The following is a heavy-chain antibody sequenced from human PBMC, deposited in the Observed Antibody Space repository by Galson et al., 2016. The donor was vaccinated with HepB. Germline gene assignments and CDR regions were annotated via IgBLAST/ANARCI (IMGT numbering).Heavy chain of an antibody. V-gene: IGHV3-23*01. D-gene: IGHD7-27*01. J-gene: IGHJ4*02. CDR2: ISPSGDNT. CDR1: GFTFNNHA. Sequence: SLRLSCAASGFTFNNHAMNWVRQAPGKGLEWVSTISPSGDNTYYADSVKGRFTISRDISKNTLYLQMNSPRADDTALYYCARRGINWGFFDYWGQGTLVTVSS. CDR3: ARRGINWGFFDY.